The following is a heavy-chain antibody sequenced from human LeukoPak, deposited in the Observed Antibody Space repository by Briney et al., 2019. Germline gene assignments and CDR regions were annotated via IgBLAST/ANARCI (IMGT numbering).Heavy chain of an antibody. CDR2: ISYDGSNK. CDR1: GFTFSSYA. D-gene: IGHD3-10*01. V-gene: IGHV3-30*04. J-gene: IGHJ6*04. CDR3: ARVGGFPRPTMVRGVIRGMDV. Sequence: GRSLRLSCAASGFTFSSYAMQWLRQAPGKGLEWVAVISYDGSNKYYADSVKGRFTISRDNSKNTLYLQMNSLRAEDTAVYYCARVGGFPRPTMVRGVIRGMDVWGKGTTVTVSS.